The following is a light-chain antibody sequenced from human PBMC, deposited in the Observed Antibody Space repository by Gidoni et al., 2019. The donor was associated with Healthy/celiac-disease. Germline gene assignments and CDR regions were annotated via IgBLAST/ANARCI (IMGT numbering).Light chain of an antibody. CDR2: GAS. CDR3: QQYNNWPRT. J-gene: IGKJ1*01. CDR1: QSGSSN. Sequence: EIVMTPSPATLSVSPGERATLSCRASQSGSSNLAWYQQKPGQAPRLLIYGASTKATGIPARFSGSGAGTEITLTSSSLQAEDVAVYYCQQYNNWPRTFGQGTKVEIK. V-gene: IGKV3-15*01.